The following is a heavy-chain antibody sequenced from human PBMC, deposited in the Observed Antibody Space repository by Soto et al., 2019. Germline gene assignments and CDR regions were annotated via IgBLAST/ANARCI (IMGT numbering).Heavy chain of an antibody. D-gene: IGHD5-18*01. CDR2: ISAYNGNT. Sequence: GGPVEVSRKASGFTLSRYCISWGRQGPGQGLEWMGWISAYNGNTNYAQKLQGRVTMTTDTSTSTAYMELRSLRSDDTAVYYCARDRQLWPYYYYMDVWGKGTTVTVSS. CDR3: ARDRQLWPYYYYMDV. V-gene: IGHV1-18*01. CDR1: GFTLSRYC. J-gene: IGHJ6*03.